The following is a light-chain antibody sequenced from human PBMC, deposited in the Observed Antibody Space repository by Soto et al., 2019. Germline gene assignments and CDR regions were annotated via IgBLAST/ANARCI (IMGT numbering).Light chain of an antibody. J-gene: IGLJ1*01. CDR2: EVS. CDR1: SSDVGGYNY. Sequence: QSVLTQPASVSGSPGQSITISCTGTSSDVGGYNYVSWYQQHPGKAPKLMIYEVSNRPSGVSNRFSGSKSGNTASLTISGLQAEDEADYYSISFTSSSTFVFGTGTKVTVL. V-gene: IGLV2-14*01. CDR3: ISFTSSSTFV.